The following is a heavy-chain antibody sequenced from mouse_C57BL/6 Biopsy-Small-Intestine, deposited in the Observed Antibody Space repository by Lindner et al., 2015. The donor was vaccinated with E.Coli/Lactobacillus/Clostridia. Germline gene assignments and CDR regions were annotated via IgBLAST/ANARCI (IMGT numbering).Heavy chain of an antibody. D-gene: IGHD4-1*01. CDR3: ATGTLRETRFAY. J-gene: IGHJ3*01. CDR1: GYTFNRYV. CDR2: INPYNDGT. Sequence: VQLQESGPELVKPGASVKMSCKASGYTFNRYVMHWVKQKPGQGLEWIGYINPYNDGTKYNEKFKGEATLTSDKSSSTAYMELSSLTSEDSAVYYCATGTLRETRFAYWGQGTLVTVSA. V-gene: IGHV1-14*01.